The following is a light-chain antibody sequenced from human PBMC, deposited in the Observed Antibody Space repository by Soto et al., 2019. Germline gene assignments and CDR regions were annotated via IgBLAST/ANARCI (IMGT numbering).Light chain of an antibody. V-gene: IGLV2-8*01. CDR2: EVT. J-gene: IGLJ1*01. Sequence: QSALTQPPSASGSPGQSVTLSCTGTSSDVGGYNYVSWYQQHPGKAPKLMIYEVTKRPSGVPDRFSGSKSGNTASLTVSGLQAEYEPDYYCSSYAGTAYVFGTGTKLTVL. CDR1: SSDVGGYNY. CDR3: SSYAGTAYV.